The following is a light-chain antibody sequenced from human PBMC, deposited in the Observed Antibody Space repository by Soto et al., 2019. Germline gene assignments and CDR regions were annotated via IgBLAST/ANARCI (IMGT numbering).Light chain of an antibody. Sequence: DIQMTQSPSTLSASVGDRVTITCRASQSISSWLAWYQQKPGKAPNLLIYDGSSLESGVPSRFSGSGSGTEFTLTISSLQPDDFATYYCQQYYSYSPYTFGQGTKLEIK. CDR2: DGS. V-gene: IGKV1-5*01. CDR1: QSISSW. J-gene: IGKJ2*01. CDR3: QQYYSYSPYT.